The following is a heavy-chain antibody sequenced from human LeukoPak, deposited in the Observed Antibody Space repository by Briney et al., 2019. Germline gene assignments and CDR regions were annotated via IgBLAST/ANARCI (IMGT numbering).Heavy chain of an antibody. J-gene: IGHJ5*02. D-gene: IGHD3-16*02. CDR3: AREESDYVWGSYRPTTNWFDP. CDR1: SGSISSSSYY. CDR2: IYNSGDT. V-gene: IGHV4-39*07. Sequence: SETLSLTCTVSSGSISSSSYYWGWIRQPPGKGLEWIGSIYNSGDTYHNPSLKSRVTISLDTSKNQFSLRLTSVTAADTAVYYCAREESDYVWGSYRPTTNWFDPWGQGTLVTVSS.